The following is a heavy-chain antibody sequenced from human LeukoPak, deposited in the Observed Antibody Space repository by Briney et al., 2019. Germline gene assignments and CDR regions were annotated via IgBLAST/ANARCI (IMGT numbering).Heavy chain of an antibody. Sequence: GASVTVSCKASGGTFSSYATSWVRQAPGQGLEWVGGIISIFGTANYAQKFQGRVTITADESTSTAYMELSILRSEDTAVYYCAGGSSDDSSGYYSGYYYYMDVWGKGTTVTVSS. J-gene: IGHJ6*03. CDR2: IISIFGTA. D-gene: IGHD3-22*01. CDR1: GGTFSSYA. CDR3: AGGSSDDSSGYYSGYYYYMDV. V-gene: IGHV1-69*13.